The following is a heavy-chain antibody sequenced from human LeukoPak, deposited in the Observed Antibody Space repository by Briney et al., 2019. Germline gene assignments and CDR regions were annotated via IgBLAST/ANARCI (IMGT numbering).Heavy chain of an antibody. J-gene: IGHJ5*02. CDR3: ARGGYGDYLEFDP. V-gene: IGHV4-4*02. CDR2: IYHSGST. D-gene: IGHD4-17*01. CDR1: GGSISSSNW. Sequence: PSETLSLTCAVSGGSISSSNWWSWVRQPPGKGLEWIGEIYHSGSTNYNPSLKSRVTISVDKSKNQFSLKLSSVTAADTAVYYCARGGYGDYLEFDPWGQGTLVTVSS.